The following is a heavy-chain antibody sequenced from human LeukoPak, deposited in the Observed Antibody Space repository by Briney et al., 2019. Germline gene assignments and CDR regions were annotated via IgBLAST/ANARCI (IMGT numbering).Heavy chain of an antibody. CDR3: ARANFGRIAVAACYYYGMDV. Sequence: PGGSLRLSCRASGFTVSINYMNWLRQAPGQGLEWVSVIYSGGSTYYADSVKGRFTISRDNSKNTLYLQMNSLRAEDTAVYYCARANFGRIAVAACYYYGMDVWGQGTTVTVSS. CDR1: GFTVSINY. J-gene: IGHJ6*02. CDR2: IYSGGST. D-gene: IGHD6-19*01. V-gene: IGHV3-66*01.